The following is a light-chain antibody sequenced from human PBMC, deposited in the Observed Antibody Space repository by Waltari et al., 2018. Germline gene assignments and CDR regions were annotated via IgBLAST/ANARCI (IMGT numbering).Light chain of an antibody. J-gene: IGKJ1*01. Sequence: ETVMTQSPATLSASAGETATISCRASQSVGSNLAWYQQKPGQAPRHLIYGASSRATGIPAKFSGSGSGTEFTLTISSLQSEDFAVYYCQQYNNWPPWTFGQGTKVEI. CDR3: QQYNNWPPWT. CDR1: QSVGSN. CDR2: GAS. V-gene: IGKV3-15*01.